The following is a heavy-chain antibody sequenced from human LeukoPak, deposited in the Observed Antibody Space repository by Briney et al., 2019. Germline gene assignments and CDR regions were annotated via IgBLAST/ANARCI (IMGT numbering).Heavy chain of an antibody. V-gene: IGHV3-23*01. CDR2: ISGSGGST. CDR3: AKGLGAYDFWSGYPDY. D-gene: IGHD3-3*01. J-gene: IGHJ4*02. Sequence: PGGSLRLSCAASGFTFSRYSMNWVRQAPGKGLEWVPAISGSGGSTYYADSVKGRFTISRDNSKNTLYLQMNSLRAEDTAVYYCAKGLGAYDFWSGYPDYWGQGTLVTVSS. CDR1: GFTFSRYS.